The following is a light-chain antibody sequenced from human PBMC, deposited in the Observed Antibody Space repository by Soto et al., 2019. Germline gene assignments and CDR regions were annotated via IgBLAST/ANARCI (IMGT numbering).Light chain of an antibody. CDR1: QSVSSK. CDR2: GAS. Sequence: EIVMTQSPATLSVSPGERATLSCRASQSVSSKLAWYQQKPGQAPRLLIYGASTRATGIPARFSGSGSGTEFTLTICSLQSEDFAVYYCQQYNNWPHVTFGGGTKVEIK. V-gene: IGKV3-15*01. J-gene: IGKJ4*01. CDR3: QQYNNWPHVT.